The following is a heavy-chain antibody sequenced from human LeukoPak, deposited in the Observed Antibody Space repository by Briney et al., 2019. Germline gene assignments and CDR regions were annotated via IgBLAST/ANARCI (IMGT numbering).Heavy chain of an antibody. D-gene: IGHD7-27*01. J-gene: IGHJ4*02. CDR2: ISGSGGST. CDR3: AKDTGDLDYFDY. Sequence: PGGSLRLSCAASGFTFSSYAMSWVRQAPGKGLEWVSAISGSGGSTYYADSVKGRFTISRDNAKNSLYLQMNSLRAEDTALYYCAKDTGDLDYFDYWGQGTLVTVSS. V-gene: IGHV3-23*01. CDR1: GFTFSSYA.